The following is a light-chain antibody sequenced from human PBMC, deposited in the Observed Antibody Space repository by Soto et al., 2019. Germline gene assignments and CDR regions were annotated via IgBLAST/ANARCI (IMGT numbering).Light chain of an antibody. CDR2: DAS. V-gene: IGKV1-5*01. CDR3: QQYNNGWT. Sequence: IQVTQSPSTLSASVGDRDTITCRASESIKGWLAWYQQKPGKAPKLLIYDASSLKGGVPSRFSGSGSGTEFTLTISSLQPDDFATYYCQQYNNGWTFGQGTKVDIK. J-gene: IGKJ1*01. CDR1: ESIKGW.